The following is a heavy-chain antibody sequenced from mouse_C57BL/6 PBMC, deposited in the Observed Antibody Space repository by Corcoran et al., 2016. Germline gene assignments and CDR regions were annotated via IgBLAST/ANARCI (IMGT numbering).Heavy chain of an antibody. D-gene: IGHD2-1*01. CDR1: GYTFTDYY. V-gene: IGHV1-26*01. CDR2: INPNNGGT. J-gene: IGHJ4*01. Sequence: EVQLQQSGPELVKPGASVKISCKASGYTFTDYYMNWVKQSHGKSLEWIGDINPNNGGTSYNQKFKGKDTLTVDKSSSTAYMELRSLTSEDSAVYYCARYGNYAMDYWGQGTSVTVSS. CDR3: ARYGNYAMDY.